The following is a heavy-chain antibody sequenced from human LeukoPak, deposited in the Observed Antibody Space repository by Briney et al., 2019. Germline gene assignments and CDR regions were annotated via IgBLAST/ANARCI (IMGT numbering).Heavy chain of an antibody. CDR3: ARDRGFGELLFDY. J-gene: IGHJ4*02. CDR1: GFTVSSNY. D-gene: IGHD3-10*01. V-gene: IGHV3-66*01. Sequence: GGSLRLSCAASGFTVSSNYMSWVRQAPGKGLERVSVIYSGGSTYYADSVKGRFTISRDNSKNTLYLQMNSLRAEDTAVYYCARDRGFGELLFDYWGQGTLVTVSS. CDR2: IYSGGST.